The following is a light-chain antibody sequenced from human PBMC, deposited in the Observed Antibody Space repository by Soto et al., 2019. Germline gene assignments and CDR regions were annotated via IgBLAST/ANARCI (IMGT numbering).Light chain of an antibody. CDR3: QQYNNWPPSANT. CDR2: GAS. V-gene: IGKV3-15*01. CDR1: QSVSSN. Sequence: EIVMTQSPATLSVSPGERATLSCRASQSVSSNLAWYQQKPGQAPRLLIYGASTRATGIPARFSGSGSGTEFTLTFSSLQSEDFAVYYCQQYNNWPPSANTFGQGTKLEIK. J-gene: IGKJ2*01.